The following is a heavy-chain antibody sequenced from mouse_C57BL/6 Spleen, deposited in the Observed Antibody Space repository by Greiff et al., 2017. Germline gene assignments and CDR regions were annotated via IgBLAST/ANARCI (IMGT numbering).Heavy chain of an antibody. CDR2: IYPGDGDT. D-gene: IGHD2-5*01. J-gene: IGHJ3*01. V-gene: IGHV1-80*01. CDR1: GYAFSSYW. Sequence: VQLQQSGAELVKPGASVKISCKASGYAFSSYWMNWVKQRPGKGLEWIGQIYPGDGDTNYNGKFKGKATLTTDKSSSTAYMQLSSLTSEDSAVYFCARGGDSNPWFAYWGQGTLVTVSA. CDR3: ARGGDSNPWFAY.